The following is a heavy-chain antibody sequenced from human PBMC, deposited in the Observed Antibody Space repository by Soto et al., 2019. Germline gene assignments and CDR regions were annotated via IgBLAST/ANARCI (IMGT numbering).Heavy chain of an antibody. CDR3: VRDTYYYHSSGPAPFEY. D-gene: IGHD3-22*01. J-gene: IGHJ4*02. CDR2: ISGYNGNT. CDR1: GYSFTTYG. Sequence: QIQLVQSGTEVKRSGASVKVSCKTSGYSFTTYGLSWVRQAPGRGLEGVGWISGYNGNTNYAQKFQGPVILTTDTPATTGYLEIKSLSSDDTAVYYCVRDTYYYHSSGPAPFEYWGEGTQVSVSS. V-gene: IGHV1-18*01.